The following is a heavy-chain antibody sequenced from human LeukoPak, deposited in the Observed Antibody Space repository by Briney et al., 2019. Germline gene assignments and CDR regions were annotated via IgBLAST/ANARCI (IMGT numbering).Heavy chain of an antibody. V-gene: IGHV3-23*01. D-gene: IGHD3-22*01. CDR1: GFTFSSYG. CDR2: ISGSGGST. Sequence: GGSLRLSCAASGFTFSSYGMSWVRQAPGKGLEWVSAISGSGGSTYYADSVKGRFTISRDNSKNTLYLQMNSLRAEDTAVYYCAKDPHRGYYDSSGPDYYFDYWGQGTLVTVSS. J-gene: IGHJ4*02. CDR3: AKDPHRGYYDSSGPDYYFDY.